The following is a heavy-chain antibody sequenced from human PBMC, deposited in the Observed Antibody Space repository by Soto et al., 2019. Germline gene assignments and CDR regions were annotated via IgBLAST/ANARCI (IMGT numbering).Heavy chain of an antibody. J-gene: IGHJ4*02. CDR2: IYHSGST. CDR1: GGSISSGGYS. CDR3: ARASTTVTTLDY. V-gene: IGHV4-30-2*01. Sequence: QLQLQESGSGLVKPSQTLSLTCAVSGGSISSGGYSWSWIRQPLGKGLEWIGYIYHSGSTYYNPSLKSRVTTSVDRSKNQFTLKLSSVTAADTAVYYCARASTTVTTLDYWGQGTLVTVSS. D-gene: IGHD4-17*01.